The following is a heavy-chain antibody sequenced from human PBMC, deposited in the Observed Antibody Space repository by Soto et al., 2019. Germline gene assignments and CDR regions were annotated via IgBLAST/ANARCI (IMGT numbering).Heavy chain of an antibody. J-gene: IGHJ4*02. CDR3: ATEAAGRWNFAN. CDR2: IKSKTDGGTT. Sequence: GGSLRLSCVASGFTFSNAWMIWVRQAPGKGLVWVGRIKSKTDGGTTDYAAPVRGRFTISRDDSKNTMYLQVNSLKTEDTAVYYGATEAAGRWNFANWGQGTLVSVTS. V-gene: IGHV3-15*07. D-gene: IGHD6-13*01. CDR1: GFTFSNAW.